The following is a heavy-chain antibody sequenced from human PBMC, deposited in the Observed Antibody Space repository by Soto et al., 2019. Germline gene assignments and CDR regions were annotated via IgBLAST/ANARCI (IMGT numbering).Heavy chain of an antibody. CDR3: ARDKTYDSSGYYLFDY. D-gene: IGHD3-22*01. CDR2: IWYDGSSK. Sequence: GGSLRLSCAASGFTFSSYGMHWVRQAPGKWLEWVAVIWYDGSSKYYADSVKGRFTISRDNSKNTLYLQMNSLRAEDTAVYYCARDKTYDSSGYYLFDYWGQGTLVTVSS. CDR1: GFTFSSYG. J-gene: IGHJ4*02. V-gene: IGHV3-33*01.